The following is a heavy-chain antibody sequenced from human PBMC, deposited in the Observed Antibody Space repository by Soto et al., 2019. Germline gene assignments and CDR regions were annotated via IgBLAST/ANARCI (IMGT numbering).Heavy chain of an antibody. V-gene: IGHV4-30-4*01. CDR2: IYYSGST. J-gene: IGHJ4*02. CDR1: GGSISSGDYY. Sequence: SETLSLTCTVSGGSISSGDYYWSWIRQPPGKGLEWIGYIYYSGSTYYNPSLKSRLTISVDTSKNQFSLKLSSVTAADTAVYYCARDRSGCNPSCDYWGQGTLGAVS. CDR3: ARDRSGCNPSCDY. D-gene: IGHD6-19*01.